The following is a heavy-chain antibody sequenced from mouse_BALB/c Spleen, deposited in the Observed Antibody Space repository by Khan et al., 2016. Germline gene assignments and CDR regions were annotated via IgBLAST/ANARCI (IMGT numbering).Heavy chain of an antibody. J-gene: IGHJ2*01. V-gene: IGHV9-1*02. CDR2: INTYTGEP. Sequence: QIQLVQSGPELKKPGETVKISCKASGYTFTNYGMNWVKQAPGKGLKWMCWINTYTGEPTSADDFKGRFASSLATSASPAYLQINNLKNEDMATYFCARDYGNYDFDYRGPGTTLTISS. CDR1: GYTFTNYG. D-gene: IGHD2-1*01. CDR3: ARDYGNYDFDY.